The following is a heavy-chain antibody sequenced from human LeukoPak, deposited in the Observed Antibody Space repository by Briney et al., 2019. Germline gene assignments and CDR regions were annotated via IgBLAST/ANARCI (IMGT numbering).Heavy chain of an antibody. V-gene: IGHV1-46*01. Sequence: GASVKVSCKASGYTFTSYYMHWVRQVPGQGLEWMGIINPSGGSTNYAQKFQGRVTMTRDTSMSTVYMELSSLRSEDTAVYYCARDFTYYSGSGSWPSDYWGQGTLVTVSS. CDR1: GYTFTSYY. J-gene: IGHJ4*02. D-gene: IGHD3-10*01. CDR3: ARDFTYYSGSGSWPSDY. CDR2: INPSGGST.